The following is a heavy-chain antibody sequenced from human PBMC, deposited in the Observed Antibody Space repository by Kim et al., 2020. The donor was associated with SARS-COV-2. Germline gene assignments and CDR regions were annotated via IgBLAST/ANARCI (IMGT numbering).Heavy chain of an antibody. D-gene: IGHD3-22*01. CDR3: ARDEGSGFHYGMDV. Sequence: ADSVKCRFTISRDNAKNSLYLQMNSLRDEDTAVYYCARDEGSGFHYGMDVWGQGTTVTVSS. V-gene: IGHV3-48*02. J-gene: IGHJ6*02.